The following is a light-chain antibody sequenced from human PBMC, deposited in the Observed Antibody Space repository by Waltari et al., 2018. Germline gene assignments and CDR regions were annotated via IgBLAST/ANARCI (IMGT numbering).Light chain of an antibody. Sequence: EIVLTQSPATLSLSPGERATLSCRASQTVSSYLAWYQQKPGQAPRLLTFDASRRATGITARFSGSGSGTDFTLTISSLEPEDFAVYYCQQRGNWPSGYTFGQGTKLEIK. V-gene: IGKV3-11*01. CDR2: DAS. J-gene: IGKJ2*01. CDR3: QQRGNWPSGYT. CDR1: QTVSSY.